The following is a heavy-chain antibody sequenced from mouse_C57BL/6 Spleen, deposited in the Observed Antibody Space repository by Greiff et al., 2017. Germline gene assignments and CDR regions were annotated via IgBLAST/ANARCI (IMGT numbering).Heavy chain of an antibody. CDR3: SRGEGLDYDGYYAMDY. J-gene: IGHJ4*01. CDR2: IYPGSGNT. V-gene: IGHV1-76*01. D-gene: IGHD2-4*01. Sequence: QVQLQQSGAELVRPGASVKLSCKASGYTFTDYYINWVKQRPGQGLEWIARIYPGSGNTYYNEKFTGKATLTAEKSSSTAYMQLSSLTSEDSAFYVCSRGEGLDYDGYYAMDYWGQGTSVTVSS. CDR1: GYTFTDYY.